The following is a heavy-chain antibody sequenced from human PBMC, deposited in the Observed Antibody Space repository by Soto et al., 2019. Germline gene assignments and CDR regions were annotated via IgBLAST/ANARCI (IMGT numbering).Heavy chain of an antibody. Sequence: QVQLVESGGGVVQPGRSLRLSCAASGFTFSSYAMHWVRQAPGKGLEWVAVISYDGSNKYYADSVKGRFTISRDNSKNTLYLQMNSLRAEDTAVYYCATTKGCLAEWGQGTMVTVSS. CDR1: GFTFSSYA. CDR2: ISYDGSNK. D-gene: IGHD3-16*01. J-gene: IGHJ3*01. CDR3: ATTKGCLAE. V-gene: IGHV3-30-3*01.